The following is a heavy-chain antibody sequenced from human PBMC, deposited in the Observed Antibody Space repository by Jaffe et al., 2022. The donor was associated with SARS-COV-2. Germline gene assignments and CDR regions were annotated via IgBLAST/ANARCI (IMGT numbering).Heavy chain of an antibody. D-gene: IGHD6-19*01. CDR3: ARDYLAVAGNYYYYGMDV. CDR2: ISYDGSNK. J-gene: IGHJ6*02. Sequence: QVQLVESGGGVVQPGRSLRLSCAASGFTFSSYAMHWVRQAPGKGLEWVAVISYDGSNKYYADSVKGRFTISRDNSKNTLYLQMNSLRAEDTAVYYCARDYLAVAGNYYYYGMDVWGQGTTVTVSS. CDR1: GFTFSSYA. V-gene: IGHV3-30-3*01.